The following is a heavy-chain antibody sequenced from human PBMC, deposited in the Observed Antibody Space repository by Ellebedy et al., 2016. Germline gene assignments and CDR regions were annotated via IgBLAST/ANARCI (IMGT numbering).Heavy chain of an antibody. V-gene: IGHV2-5*01. Sequence: SGPTLVKPTQTLTLTCTFSGFSLTTNEVVVGWIRQPPGKALEWLALIYWNDDKRYSPSLKSRLSITKDTSKNQVVLTMTNVDPVDTATYYCARLKGNNWFDPWGQGTLVTVSS. CDR2: IYWNDDK. CDR3: ARLKGNNWFDP. CDR1: GFSLTTNEVV. D-gene: IGHD3-22*01. J-gene: IGHJ5*02.